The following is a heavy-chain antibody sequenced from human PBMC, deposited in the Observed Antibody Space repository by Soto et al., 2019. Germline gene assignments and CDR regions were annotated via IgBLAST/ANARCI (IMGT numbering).Heavy chain of an antibody. J-gene: IGHJ5*02. CDR3: ARISTIFGVVNWSDP. D-gene: IGHD3-3*01. V-gene: IGHV4-31*03. Sequence: SETLSLTCTVSGGSISSGGYYWSWIRQHPGKGLEWIGYIYYSGSTYYNPSLKSRVTISVDTSKNQFSPKLSSVTAADTAVYYCARISTIFGVVNWSDPWGQGTLVTVSS. CDR1: GGSISSGGYY. CDR2: IYYSGST.